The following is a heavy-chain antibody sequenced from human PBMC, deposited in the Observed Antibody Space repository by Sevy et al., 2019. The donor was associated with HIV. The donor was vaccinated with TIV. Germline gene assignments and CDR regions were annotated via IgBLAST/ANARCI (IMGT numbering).Heavy chain of an antibody. V-gene: IGHV1-18*01. CDR3: ASCSSTSCYGLFDY. J-gene: IGHJ4*02. CDR1: GYTFTSYG. D-gene: IGHD2-2*01. CDR2: ISAYNGNT. Sequence: ASVKVSCKASGYTFTSYGISWVRQAPGQGLEWMGWISAYNGNTNYAQKLQGRVTMTTDTSTSTAYMELRSLRSDDTAVYYSASCSSTSCYGLFDYWGQGTLVTVSS.